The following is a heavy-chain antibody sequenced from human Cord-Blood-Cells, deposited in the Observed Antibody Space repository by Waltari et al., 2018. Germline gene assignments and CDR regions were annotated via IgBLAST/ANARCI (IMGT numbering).Heavy chain of an antibody. Sequence: QVQLVQSGAEVKKPGSSVKVSCKAYGGTFSSYAISWVRQAPGQGLEWMGGIIPIFGTANYAQKFQGRVTITADESTSTAYIELSSLRSEDTGVYYCATLTYSLNLYYFDYWGQGTLVTVSS. V-gene: IGHV1-69*01. CDR3: ATLTYSLNLYYFDY. CDR1: GGTFSSYA. J-gene: IGHJ4*02. D-gene: IGHD1-7*01. CDR2: IIPIFGTA.